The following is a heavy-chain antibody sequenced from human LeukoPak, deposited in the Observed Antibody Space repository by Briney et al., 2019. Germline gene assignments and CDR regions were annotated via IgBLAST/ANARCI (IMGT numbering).Heavy chain of an antibody. CDR3: ARVVVVVAATPWYFDL. Sequence: PSETLSLTCSVSGGSISSGGYYWSWIRQHPGKGLEWIGYIYYSGSTYYTPSLKSRVTISVDTSKNQFSLKLSSVTAADTAMYYCARVVVVVAATPWYFDLWGRGTLVTVSS. CDR2: IYYSGST. CDR1: GGSISSGGYY. J-gene: IGHJ2*01. V-gene: IGHV4-31*03. D-gene: IGHD2-15*01.